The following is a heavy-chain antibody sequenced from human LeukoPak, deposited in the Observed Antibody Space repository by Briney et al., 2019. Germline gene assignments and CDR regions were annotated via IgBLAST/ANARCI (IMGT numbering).Heavy chain of an antibody. J-gene: IGHJ4*02. CDR2: INPNSGGT. Sequence: GASVKVSCKASGYTFTGYYMHWVRQAPGQGLEWMGWINPNSGGTNYAQKFQGRVTMTRDTSISTAYLELTRLRSDDTAVYYCARDYLPTLPDGSGTSYFFDYWGQGILVTVSS. D-gene: IGHD3-10*01. V-gene: IGHV1-2*02. CDR3: ARDYLPTLPDGSGTSYFFDY. CDR1: GYTFTGYY.